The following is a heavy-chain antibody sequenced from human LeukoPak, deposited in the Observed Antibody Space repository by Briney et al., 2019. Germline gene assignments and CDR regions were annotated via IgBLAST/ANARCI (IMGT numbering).Heavy chain of an antibody. CDR3: ATDNRDYYYYYMDV. Sequence: VKVSCKASGGTFSSYAFSWVRQAPGQGLEWMRGIIPIFGTANYAQKFQGRVTITTDESTSTAYMELSSLRSEDTAVYYCATDNRDYYYYYMDVWGKRTTVTVSS. D-gene: IGHD2/OR15-2a*01. CDR1: GGTFSSYA. J-gene: IGHJ6*03. V-gene: IGHV1-69*05. CDR2: IIPIFGTA.